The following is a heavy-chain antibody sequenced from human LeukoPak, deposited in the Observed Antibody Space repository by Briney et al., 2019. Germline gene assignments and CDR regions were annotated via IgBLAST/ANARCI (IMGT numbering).Heavy chain of an antibody. CDR1: GGSISSYY. V-gene: IGHV4-59*01. J-gene: IGHJ4*02. Sequence: SETLSLTCTVSGGSISSYYWSWIRQPPGKGLEWIGYIYYSGSTNYNPSLKSRVTISVDTSKNQFSLKLSSVTAADTAVYYCARDSYYGAAGIDYCGQGTLVTVSS. D-gene: IGHD3-10*01. CDR2: IYYSGST. CDR3: ARDSYYGAAGIDY.